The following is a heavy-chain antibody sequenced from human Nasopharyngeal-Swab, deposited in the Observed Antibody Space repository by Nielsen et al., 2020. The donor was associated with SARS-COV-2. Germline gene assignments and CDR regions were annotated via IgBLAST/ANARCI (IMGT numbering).Heavy chain of an antibody. CDR2: IYYSGST. V-gene: IGHV4-30-4*08. D-gene: IGHD2-2*01. CDR3: ARRGGDIAVVPADGTYYYYGMDV. CDR1: GGSISSGDYY. J-gene: IGHJ6*02. Sequence: SETLSLTCTVSGGSISSGDYYWSWIRQPPGKGLEWIGYIYYSGSTYYNPSLKSRVSISVDTSKNQFSLKLSSVTAADTAVYYCARRGGDIAVVPADGTYYYYGMDVWGQGTTVTVSS.